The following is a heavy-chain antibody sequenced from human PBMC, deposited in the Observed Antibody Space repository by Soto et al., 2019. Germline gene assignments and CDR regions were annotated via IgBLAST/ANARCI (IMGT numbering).Heavy chain of an antibody. CDR2: VWYDGSNK. CDR1: GFTFSSYG. J-gene: IGHJ4*02. D-gene: IGHD6-19*01. CDR3: ARDRYSSGWYDLGY. Sequence: QVQLVESGGGVVQPGRSLRLSCAASGFTFSSYGMHWVRQAPGKGLEWVAVVWYDGSNKYYADSVKGRFTISRDNSKNTLYLQMTSLRAEDTAVYYCARDRYSSGWYDLGYWGQGTLVSVSS. V-gene: IGHV3-33*01.